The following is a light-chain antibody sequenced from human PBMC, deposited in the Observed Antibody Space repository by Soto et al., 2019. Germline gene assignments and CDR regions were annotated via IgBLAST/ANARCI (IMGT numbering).Light chain of an antibody. Sequence: EIVLWQYLGPLSLSPGERATLSCRARQSVSNNHLAWSQQKPGQAPSLLIYGASNRATGIPDRFSGSGSGTTFTLTISRLEAEDVAVCYCQQYGSSGTFGQGTKVDIK. CDR2: GAS. CDR3: QQYGSSGT. J-gene: IGKJ1*01. CDR1: QSVSNNH. V-gene: IGKV3-20*01.